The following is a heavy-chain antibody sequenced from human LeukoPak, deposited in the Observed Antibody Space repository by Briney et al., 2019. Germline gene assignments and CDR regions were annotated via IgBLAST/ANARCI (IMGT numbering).Heavy chain of an antibody. CDR1: GFTASDFD. CDR2: IRDRGGNT. CDR3: ARELFDFDY. J-gene: IGHJ4*02. D-gene: IGHD3-10*01. V-gene: IGHV3-23*01. Sequence: PGGSLRLSCVVSGFTASDFDMSWVRQAPGKGLQWVSAIRDRGGNTYYAVSVKGRFTISRDNSKNTLYLQMNSLRAEDTAIYYCARELFDFDYWGQGTLVTVSS.